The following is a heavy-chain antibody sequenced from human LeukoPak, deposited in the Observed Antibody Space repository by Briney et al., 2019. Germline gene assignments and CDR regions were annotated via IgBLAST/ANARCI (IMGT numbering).Heavy chain of an antibody. CDR2: IYPGDSDT. V-gene: IGHV5-51*01. J-gene: IGHJ4*02. Sequence: GESLKISCKTSGYSFTTYWIGWVRQMPGKGLEWMGIIYPGDSDTRYSPSFQGQVTISADKSISTAYLQWSSLKASDTAMYYCARSLGYFDWSSYIDYWGQGTLVTVSS. D-gene: IGHD3-9*01. CDR1: GYSFTTYW. CDR3: ARSLGYFDWSSYIDY.